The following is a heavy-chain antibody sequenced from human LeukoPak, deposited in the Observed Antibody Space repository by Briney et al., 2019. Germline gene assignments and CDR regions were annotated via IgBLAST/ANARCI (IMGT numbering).Heavy chain of an antibody. V-gene: IGHV1-69*05. CDR1: GGTFSSYA. CDR3: AREFSPYNRVAFDI. CDR2: IIPVFGTT. Sequence: SVKVSCKASGGTFSSYAISWVRQAPGQGLEWMGVIIPVFGTTNYAQIFQGRVTITTDESTSTAYMELSSLRFEDTAVYYCAREFSPYNRVAFDIWGQGTVVTVSS. D-gene: IGHD3-10*01. J-gene: IGHJ3*02.